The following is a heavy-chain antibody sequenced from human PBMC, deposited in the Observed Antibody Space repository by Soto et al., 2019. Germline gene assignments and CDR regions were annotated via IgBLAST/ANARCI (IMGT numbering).Heavy chain of an antibody. V-gene: IGHV3-21*01. Sequence: VGSLRLSCAASGFTFSSYSMNWVRQAPGKGLEWVSSISSSSSYIYYADSVKGRFTISRDNAKNSLYLQMNSLRAEDTAVYYCARVNYYYYYMDVWGKGTTVTVSS. J-gene: IGHJ6*03. CDR1: GFTFSSYS. CDR2: ISSSSSYI. CDR3: ARVNYYYYYMDV.